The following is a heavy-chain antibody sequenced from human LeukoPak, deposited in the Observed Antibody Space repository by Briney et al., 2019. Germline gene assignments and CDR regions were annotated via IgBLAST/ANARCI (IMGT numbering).Heavy chain of an antibody. CDR3: AHRVAAAGTSDY. V-gene: IGHV2-5*02. Sequence: SGPTLVKPTQTLTLTCTFSGFSLSTSGVGVGWIRQPPGNALEWLSLIYWDDDKRYSPSLKSRLTITKDTSKTQVVLTMTNMDPVDTATYYCAHRVAAAGTSDYWGQGTLVTVSS. CDR1: GFSLSTSGVG. J-gene: IGHJ4*02. CDR2: IYWDDDK. D-gene: IGHD6-13*01.